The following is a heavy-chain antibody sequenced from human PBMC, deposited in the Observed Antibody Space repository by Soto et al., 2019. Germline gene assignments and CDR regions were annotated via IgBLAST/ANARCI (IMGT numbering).Heavy chain of an antibody. J-gene: IGHJ6*02. D-gene: IGHD2-15*01. CDR1: GGTFSSYT. CDR3: ASRRSFYYDMDV. Sequence: QVQLVQSGAEVKKPGSSVKVSCKASGGTFSSYTISWVRQAPGQGLEWMGGVIPGLGVTNYAQKFQGRVTIPADESTTTVYMELSSLRSEDTAVYYCASRRSFYYDMDVWCQGTPVTVSS. V-gene: IGHV1-69*01. CDR2: VIPGLGVT.